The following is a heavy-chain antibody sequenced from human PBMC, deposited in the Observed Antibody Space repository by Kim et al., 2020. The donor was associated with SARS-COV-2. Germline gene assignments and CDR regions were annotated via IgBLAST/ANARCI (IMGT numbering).Heavy chain of an antibody. V-gene: IGHV4-34*01. D-gene: IGHD5-18*01. Sequence: NPPLKSRVTRSVDPSMNQFSLKLSSVTAADTAVYYCASFPYSDGTKAFDYWGQGTLVTVSS. CDR3: ASFPYSDGTKAFDY. J-gene: IGHJ4*02.